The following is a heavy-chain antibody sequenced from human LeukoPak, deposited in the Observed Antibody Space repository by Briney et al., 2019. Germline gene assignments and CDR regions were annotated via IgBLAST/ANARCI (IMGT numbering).Heavy chain of an antibody. Sequence: SETLSLTCTVSSGSISSYYWSWIRQPPGKGLEWIGYIYYSGSTNYNPSLKSRVTISVDTSKNQFSLKLSSMTAADTAVYYCARGKTYYDISKDAFDIWGQGTMVTVSS. CDR2: IYYSGST. CDR3: ARGKTYYDISKDAFDI. V-gene: IGHV4-59*01. J-gene: IGHJ3*02. CDR1: SGSISSYY. D-gene: IGHD3-22*01.